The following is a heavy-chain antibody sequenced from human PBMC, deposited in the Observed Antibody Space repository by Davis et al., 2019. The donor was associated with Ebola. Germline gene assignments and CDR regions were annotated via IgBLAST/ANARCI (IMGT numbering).Heavy chain of an antibody. CDR2: IWYDGSNK. Sequence: GSLKISCAASGFTFSSYGMHWVRQAPGKGLEWVAVIWYDGSNKYYADSVKGRFTISRDNSKNTLYLQMNSLRAEDTAVYYCTTGEFTVPWDYWGQGTLVTVSS. CDR3: TTGEFTVPWDY. V-gene: IGHV3-33*01. D-gene: IGHD3-10*01. J-gene: IGHJ4*02. CDR1: GFTFSSYG.